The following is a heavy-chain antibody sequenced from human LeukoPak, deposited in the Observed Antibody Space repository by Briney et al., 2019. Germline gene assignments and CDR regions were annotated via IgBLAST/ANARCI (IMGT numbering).Heavy chain of an antibody. CDR2: RSIYNGNT. Sequence: WASVEVSCKASGYDFINYGISWVRQAPGQGLEWMGWRSIYNGNTDYKLQGRVTMTTDTSTSTAYMEVRSLRSDDTAVYYCVRGGPFPSGSSSREYYLDYWGQGTLVTVSS. CDR1: GYDFINYG. J-gene: IGHJ4*02. CDR3: VRGGPFPSGSSSREYYLDY. V-gene: IGHV1-18*01. D-gene: IGHD6-6*01.